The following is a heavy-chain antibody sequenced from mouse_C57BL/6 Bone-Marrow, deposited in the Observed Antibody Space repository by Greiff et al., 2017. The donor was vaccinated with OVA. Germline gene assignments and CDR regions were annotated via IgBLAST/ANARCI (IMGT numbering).Heavy chain of an antibody. CDR1: GYTFPTYP. J-gene: IGHJ2*01. V-gene: IGHV1-47*01. CDR2: FHPYNDDP. Sequence: QQSGAELVKPGASVKMSCKASGYTFPTYPLEWMKQNHGKSLEWIGNFHPYNDDPKYNEQFTGTATLPVEKSSSTFYLVLILLTSDYSAFYYCTIELCHYWGQGTTLTVSS. CDR3: TIELCHY. D-gene: IGHD4-1*01.